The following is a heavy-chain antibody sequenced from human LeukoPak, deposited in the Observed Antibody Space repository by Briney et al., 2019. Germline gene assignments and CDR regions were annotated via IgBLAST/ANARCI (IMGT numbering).Heavy chain of an antibody. CDR1: GFTFGSSG. Sequence: GGSLRLSCAASGFTFGSSGMHWVRQAPGKGLEWVAFIRYDGRNKNYGDSVKGRFTISRDNSKDTLYLQMNSLRPEDTAVYYCAKEWEEDDSRRYFFDFWGQGTLLTVSS. CDR2: IRYDGRNK. D-gene: IGHD3-22*01. CDR3: AKEWEEDDSRRYFFDF. V-gene: IGHV3-30*02. J-gene: IGHJ4*02.